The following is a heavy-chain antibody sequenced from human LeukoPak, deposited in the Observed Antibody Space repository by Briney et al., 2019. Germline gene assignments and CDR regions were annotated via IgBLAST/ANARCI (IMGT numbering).Heavy chain of an antibody. CDR3: ARQGRIFMIVVLIEDAFDI. CDR2: IYYSGST. Sequence: SETLSLTCTVSGGSISSSSYYWGWIRQPPGKGLEWIGSIYYSGSTYYNPSLKSRVTISVDTSKNQFSLKLSSVTAADTAVYYCARQGRIFMIVVLIEDAFDIWGQGTMVTVSS. V-gene: IGHV4-39*01. CDR1: GGSISSSSYY. J-gene: IGHJ3*02. D-gene: IGHD3-22*01.